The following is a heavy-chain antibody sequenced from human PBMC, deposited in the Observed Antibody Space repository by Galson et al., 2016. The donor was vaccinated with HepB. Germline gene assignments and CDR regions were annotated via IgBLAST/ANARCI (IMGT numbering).Heavy chain of an antibody. CDR2: ISGYSDNR. J-gene: IGHJ3*02. V-gene: IGHV1-18*01. CDR1: GYTFTNYD. D-gene: IGHD3-9*01. CDR3: ARTYYDILTGYWGEAFDI. Sequence: SVKVSCKASGYTFTNYDISWVRQAPGQGLEWMGWISGYSDNRKYAQKVQGRVTMTSDKSTSTAYMESRGLRSDDTAVYYCARTYYDILTGYWGEAFDIWGQGTMVTVSS.